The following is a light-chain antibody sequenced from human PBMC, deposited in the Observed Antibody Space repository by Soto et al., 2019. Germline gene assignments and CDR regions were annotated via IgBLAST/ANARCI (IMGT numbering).Light chain of an antibody. Sequence: EIVLTQSPATLSLSPGERATLSCRASQSVSSYLACYQQKTGQDPSRLIYDASTRATGIPARFSGSGAGTDFTLTISILEHEDLEIYYCQQRSNWPPVTFGGGTKVEIK. V-gene: IGKV3-11*01. CDR2: DAS. CDR3: QQRSNWPPVT. CDR1: QSVSSY. J-gene: IGKJ4*01.